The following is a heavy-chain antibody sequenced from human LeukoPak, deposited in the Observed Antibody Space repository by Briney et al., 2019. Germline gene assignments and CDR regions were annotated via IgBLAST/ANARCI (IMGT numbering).Heavy chain of an antibody. D-gene: IGHD3-16*01. J-gene: IGHJ4*02. V-gene: IGHV3-30*04. CDR3: ARGYASASQDY. CDR1: GFTFSSYA. CDR2: ISDDGSKK. Sequence: GGSLRLSCAASGFTFSSYAIHCVRQAPGKGLEWVAVISDDGSKKYYADSVKGRFTVSRDSSKNTAYLQMNSLRAEDTAVYYCARGYASASQDYWGQGTLVTASS.